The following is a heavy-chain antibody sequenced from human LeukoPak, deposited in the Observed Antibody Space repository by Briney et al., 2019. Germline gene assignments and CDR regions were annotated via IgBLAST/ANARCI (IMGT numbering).Heavy chain of an antibody. CDR3: AKDYSKTSYYGSGTYYRPNWFDP. J-gene: IGHJ5*02. CDR2: IRYDGSNK. D-gene: IGHD3-10*01. V-gene: IGHV3-30*02. CDR1: RFTFSSYG. Sequence: PGGSLRLSCAASRFTFSSYGMHWVRQAPGKGLEWVAFIRYDGSNKYYADSVKGRFTISRDNPKNTLYLQMNSLRAEDTAVYYCAKDYSKTSYYGSGTYYRPNWFDPWGQGTLVTVSS.